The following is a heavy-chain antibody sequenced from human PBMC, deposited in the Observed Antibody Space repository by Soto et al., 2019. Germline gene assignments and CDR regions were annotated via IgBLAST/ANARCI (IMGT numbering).Heavy chain of an antibody. CDR3: VRVPGTSGWYHYYGMDV. Sequence: GGSLRLSCAASGFTFSTYGMHWVRQAPGKGLEWVAVIWYDGSNKYYADSVKGRFTISRDNSKNTLYLQMSSLRAEDTAVYYCVRVPGTSGWYHYYGMDVWGQGTTVTVSS. D-gene: IGHD6-19*01. CDR2: IWYDGSNK. J-gene: IGHJ6*02. V-gene: IGHV3-33*01. CDR1: GFTFSTYG.